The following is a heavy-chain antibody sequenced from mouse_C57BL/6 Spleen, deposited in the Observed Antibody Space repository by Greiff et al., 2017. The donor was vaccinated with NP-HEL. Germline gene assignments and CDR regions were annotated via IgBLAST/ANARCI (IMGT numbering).Heavy chain of an antibody. V-gene: IGHV1-80*01. CDR2: IYPGDGDT. Sequence: QVQLQQSGAELVKPGASVKISCKASGYAFSSYWMNSVKQRPGKGLEWIGQIYPGDGDTNYNGKFKGKATLTADKSSSTAYMQLSSLTSEDSAVYFCARLITTYFDYWGQGTTLTVSS. CDR3: ARLITTYFDY. CDR1: GYAFSSYW. J-gene: IGHJ2*01. D-gene: IGHD2-4*01.